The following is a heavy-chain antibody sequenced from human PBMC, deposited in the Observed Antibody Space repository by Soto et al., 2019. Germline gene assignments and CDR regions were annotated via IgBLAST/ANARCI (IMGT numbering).Heavy chain of an antibody. CDR2: ISGSGGTT. V-gene: IGHV3-23*01. Sequence: GGALRLSCAASGFTFRNHAMSWARQAPGKGLEWVSAISGSGGTTHYADSVKGRFTISRDNSKNTLYLQMNSLRVEDTAVYYCAKDRSSTSCYAFDYWGQGRLVTVSS. CDR1: GFTFRNHA. D-gene: IGHD2-2*01. J-gene: IGHJ4*02. CDR3: AKDRSSTSCYAFDY.